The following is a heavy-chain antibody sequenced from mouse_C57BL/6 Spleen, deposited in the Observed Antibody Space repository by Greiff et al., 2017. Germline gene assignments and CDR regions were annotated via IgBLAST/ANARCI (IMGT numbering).Heavy chain of an antibody. CDR2: IHPNSSCT. J-gene: IGHJ4*01. V-gene: IGHV1-64*01. D-gene: IGHD1-1*01. CDR1: GYTFTSYW. Sequence: VQLQQPGAELVKPGASVKLSCKASGYTFTSYWMYWVKQRPGKGLEWIGMIHPNSSCTYYNEKFKRKVTLSVDKTSSTDYMQLSNLTSENSAVDYRASKELRSTYAMDYWGQGTSVTVSS. CDR3: ASKELRSTYAMDY.